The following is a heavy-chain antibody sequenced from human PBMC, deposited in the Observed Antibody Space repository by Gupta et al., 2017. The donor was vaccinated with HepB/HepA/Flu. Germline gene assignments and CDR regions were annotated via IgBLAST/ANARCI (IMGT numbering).Heavy chain of an antibody. V-gene: IGHV4-34*01. CDR3: ARGWGLGLSEMGY. CDR1: GGSFSDHY. D-gene: IGHD7-27*01. Sequence: QVQLRQWGAGLLKPSETLSLTCAVYGGSFSDHYWTWIRQPPGKGLEWIGEINRNGLTNYNLSLKSRITISVDTSKNHFSLKLSSVTAADTATYYCARGWGLGLSEMGYWGQGTLVIVSS. J-gene: IGHJ4*02. CDR2: INRNGLT.